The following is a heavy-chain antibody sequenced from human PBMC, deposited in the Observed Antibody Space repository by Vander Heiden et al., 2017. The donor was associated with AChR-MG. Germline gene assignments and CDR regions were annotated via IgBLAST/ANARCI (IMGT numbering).Heavy chain of an antibody. CDR2: ISYDGSNK. D-gene: IGHD2-21*02. CDR1: GFTFSSYG. J-gene: IGHJ6*03. Sequence: QVQLVESGGGVVQPGRSLRLSCAASGFTFSSYGMHWVRQAPGKGLEWVAVISYDGSNKYYADSVKGRFTISRDNSKNTLYLQMNSLRAEDTAVYYCAKDPALIVVVTEDYMDVWGKGTTVTVSS. V-gene: IGHV3-30*18. CDR3: AKDPALIVVVTEDYMDV.